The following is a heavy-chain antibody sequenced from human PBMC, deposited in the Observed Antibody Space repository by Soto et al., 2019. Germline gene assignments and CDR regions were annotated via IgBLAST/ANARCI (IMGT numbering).Heavy chain of an antibody. Sequence: SVKVSCKASGGTFSSYAISWVRQAPGQGFEWMGGIIPIFGTANYAQKFQGRVTITADESTSTAYMELSSLRSEDTAVYYCASSYYDSSGYYSYYFDYWGQGTLVTVSS. V-gene: IGHV1-69*13. CDR3: ASSYYDSSGYYSYYFDY. D-gene: IGHD3-22*01. CDR1: GGTFSSYA. J-gene: IGHJ4*02. CDR2: IIPIFGTA.